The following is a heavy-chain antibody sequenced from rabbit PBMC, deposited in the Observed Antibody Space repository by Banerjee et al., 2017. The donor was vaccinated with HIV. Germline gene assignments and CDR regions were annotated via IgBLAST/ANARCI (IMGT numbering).Heavy chain of an antibody. CDR2: IYAGSSGST. Sequence: QSLEESGGDLVKPGASLTLTCTASGFSFSSSYYMCWVRQAPGKGLEWIACIYAGSSGSTYYASWAKGRFTISKSSSTTVTLQMTSLTAADTATYFCARGGSAAYVYGDLRGPGTLVTVS. CDR3: ARGGSAAYVYGDL. D-gene: IGHD6-1*01. J-gene: IGHJ4*01. V-gene: IGHV1S40*01. CDR1: GFSFSSSYY.